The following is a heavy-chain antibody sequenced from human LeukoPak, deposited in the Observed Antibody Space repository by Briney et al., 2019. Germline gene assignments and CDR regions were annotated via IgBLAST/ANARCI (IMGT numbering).Heavy chain of an antibody. CDR2: ISSSSSTI. Sequence: GGSLRLSCAASGFTCSSHSRNWVRQAPAKGLEWVSYISSSSSTIYYADSVKGRFTISRDNAKNSLYLQMNSLRAEDTAVYYCARGAYYYEDWGQGTLVTVSS. D-gene: IGHD3-22*01. J-gene: IGHJ4*02. CDR1: GFTCSSHS. CDR3: ARGAYYYED. V-gene: IGHV3-48*01.